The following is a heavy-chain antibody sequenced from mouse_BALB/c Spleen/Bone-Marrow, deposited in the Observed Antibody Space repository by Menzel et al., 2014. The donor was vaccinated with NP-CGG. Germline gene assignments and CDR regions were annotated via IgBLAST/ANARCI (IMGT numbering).Heavy chain of an antibody. Sequence: EVNVVESGGGLVQPGGSLKLSCATSGFTFSDHYMYWVRQTPEKRLEWVAYISNGGGSTYYPDTVKGRFTISRDNAKNTLYLQMSRLKSEDTAMYYCARRGWYYAMDYWGQGTSVTVSS. V-gene: IGHV5-12*02. CDR3: ARRGWYYAMDY. J-gene: IGHJ4*01. D-gene: IGHD2-3*01. CDR1: GFTFSDHY. CDR2: ISNGGGST.